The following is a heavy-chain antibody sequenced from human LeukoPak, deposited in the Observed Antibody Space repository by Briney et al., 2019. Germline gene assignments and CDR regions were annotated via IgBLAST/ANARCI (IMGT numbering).Heavy chain of an antibody. V-gene: IGHV1-69*04. CDR3: ARDCSSTSCHPGPGDY. CDR2: IIPILGIA. Sequence: SVKVSCKASGGTFSSYAISWVRQAPGQGLEWMGRIIPILGIANYAQKFQGRVTITEDKSTSKAYMELSSMRSEDTAVYYCARDCSSTSCHPGPGDYWGQGALVTVSS. J-gene: IGHJ4*02. D-gene: IGHD2-2*01. CDR1: GGTFSSYA.